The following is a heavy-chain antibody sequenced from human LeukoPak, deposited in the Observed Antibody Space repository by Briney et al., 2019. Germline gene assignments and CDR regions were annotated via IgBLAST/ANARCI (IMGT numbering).Heavy chain of an antibody. CDR1: GFTVSSKY. D-gene: IGHD3-3*01. J-gene: IGHJ4*02. CDR2: IYSGGST. V-gene: IGHV3-66*01. Sequence: PGGSLRLSCAASGFTVSSKYLSWVRQAPGKGLEWVSVIYSGGSTYYADSVRGRFTISRDNSENTLYLQMNSLRADDTAAYYCAKGDTILDSWGQGTLVIVSS. CDR3: AKGDTILDS.